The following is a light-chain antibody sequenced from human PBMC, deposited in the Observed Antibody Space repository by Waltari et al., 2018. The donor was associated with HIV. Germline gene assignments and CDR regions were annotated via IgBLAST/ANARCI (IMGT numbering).Light chain of an antibody. CDR3: QAWDSSTDVV. CDR1: KSGNKY. V-gene: IGLV3-1*01. CDR2: QDN. J-gene: IGLJ2*01. Sequence: SYELTQPPSVAVSPGQTASITCSGDKSGNKYASWYQQKPGQSPVLVIYQDNQRPPGIPERFACSNSGNTATLTVSGTQAMDEADYYCQAWDSSTDVVFGGGTKLTVL.